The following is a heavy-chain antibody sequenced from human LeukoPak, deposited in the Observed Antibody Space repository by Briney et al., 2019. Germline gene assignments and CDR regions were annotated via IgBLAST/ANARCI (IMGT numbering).Heavy chain of an antibody. D-gene: IGHD5-24*01. J-gene: IGHJ6*02. CDR2: IIPIFGTA. V-gene: IGHV1-69*13. Sequence: SVKVSCKASGGTFSSYDSGWVRQAPGQGLEWMGGIIPIFGTANYAQKFQGRVTITADESTSTAYMELSSLRSEDTAVYYCARERLAEMATDYYYGMDVWGQGTTVTVSS. CDR1: GGTFSSYD. CDR3: ARERLAEMATDYYYGMDV.